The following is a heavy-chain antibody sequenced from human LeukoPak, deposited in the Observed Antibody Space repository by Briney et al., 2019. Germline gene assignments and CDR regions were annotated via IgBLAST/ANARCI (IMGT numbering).Heavy chain of an antibody. CDR1: GGSISSYY. CDR2: IYYSGST. J-gene: IGHJ4*02. V-gene: IGHV4-59*01. D-gene: IGHD3-10*01. Sequence: SETLSLTCTVSGGSISSYYWSWIRQPPGRGLEWIGYIYYSGSTNYNPSLKSRVTISVDTSKNQFSLKLSSVTAADTAVYYCARGESLLWFGESPLFDYWGQGTLVTVSS. CDR3: ARGESLLWFGESPLFDY.